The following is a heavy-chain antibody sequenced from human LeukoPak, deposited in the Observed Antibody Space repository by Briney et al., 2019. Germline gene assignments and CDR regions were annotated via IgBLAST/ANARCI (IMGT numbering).Heavy chain of an antibody. J-gene: IGHJ4*02. D-gene: IGHD3-3*01. V-gene: IGHV3-53*01. Sequence: GGSLSPSCAPSLFTVTTINISAGRQAPGKGLEWGSVIYTGGNTYYADSVKGRFTISRDNSKNTLYLQMNSLRAEDTAVYYCARDGLVQYFDYWGQGTLVTVSS. CDR3: ARDGLVQYFDY. CDR1: LFTVTTIN. CDR2: IYTGGNT.